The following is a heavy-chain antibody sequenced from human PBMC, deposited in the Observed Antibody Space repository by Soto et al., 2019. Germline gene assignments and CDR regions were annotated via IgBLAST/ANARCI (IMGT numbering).Heavy chain of an antibody. Sequence: SQTLSLTCVISGDSVSSNSAAWNWIRQSPSRGLEWLGRTYYRSRWYNDYAVSVRSRITVNADTSKNQFSLHLNSVTPEDTAVYYFSVTIPLPPYSMDFRDTGITVTLSS. CDR2: TYYRSRWYN. D-gene: IGHD2-21*01. J-gene: IGHJ6*03. CDR3: SVTIPLPPYSMDF. CDR1: GDSVSSNSAA. V-gene: IGHV6-1*01.